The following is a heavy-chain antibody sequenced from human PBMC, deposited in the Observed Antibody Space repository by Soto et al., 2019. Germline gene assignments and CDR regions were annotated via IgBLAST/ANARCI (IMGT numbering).Heavy chain of an antibody. D-gene: IGHD3-3*01. CDR2: ISAYNSNT. J-gene: IGHJ6*02. Sequence: GASVKVSCKASGYTFTTYGISWVRQAPGQGLERMGWISAYNSNTNYAQKLQGRVTMTTDTSTSTAYMELRSLRSDDTAVYYCARGRRRREWLYYYYYGMDVWGQGTTVTVSS. CDR3: ARGRRRREWLYYYYYGMDV. CDR1: GYTFTTYG. V-gene: IGHV1-18*01.